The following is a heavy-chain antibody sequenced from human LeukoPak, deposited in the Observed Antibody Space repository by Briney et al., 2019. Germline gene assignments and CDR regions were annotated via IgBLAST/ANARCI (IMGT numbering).Heavy chain of an antibody. V-gene: IGHV1-18*01. CDR2: ISAYNGNT. CDR3: ASGYSSSWYGAFDI. D-gene: IGHD6-13*01. J-gene: IGHJ3*02. Sequence: ASVKVSCQASGYTFTSYGISWVRQAPGQGLEGMGWISAYNGNTNYAQKLQGRVTMTTDTSTSTAYMELRSLRSDDTAVYYCASGYSSSWYGAFDIWGQGTMVTVSS. CDR1: GYTFTSYG.